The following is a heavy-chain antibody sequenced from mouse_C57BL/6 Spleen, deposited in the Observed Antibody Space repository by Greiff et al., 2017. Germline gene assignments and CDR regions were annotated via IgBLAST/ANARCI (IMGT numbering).Heavy chain of an antibody. V-gene: IGHV5-6*01. CDR1: GFTFSSYG. CDR2: ISSGGSYT. Sequence: EVKVVESGGDLVKPGGSLNLSCAASGFTFSSYGMSWVRQTPDKRLEWVATISSGGSYTYYPDSVKGRFTISRDNAKNTLYLQMSSLKAEDTAMYYCARHLGYFDYWGQGTTLTVSS. J-gene: IGHJ2*01. D-gene: IGHD4-1*01. CDR3: ARHLGYFDY.